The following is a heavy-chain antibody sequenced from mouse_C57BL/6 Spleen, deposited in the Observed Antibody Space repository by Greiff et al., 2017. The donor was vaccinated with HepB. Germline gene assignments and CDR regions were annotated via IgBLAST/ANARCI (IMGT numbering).Heavy chain of an antibody. V-gene: IGHV1-54*01. CDR3: ARGEGNSYFDY. CDR1: GYAFTNYL. CDR2: INPGSGGT. J-gene: IGHJ2*01. D-gene: IGHD2-1*01. Sequence: QVQLQQSGAELVRPGTSVKVSCKASGYAFTNYLIEWVKQRPGQGLEWIGVINPGSGGTNYNEEFKGKATLTADKSSSTAYMQLSSLTSEDSAVYFCARGEGNSYFDYWGQGTTLTVSS.